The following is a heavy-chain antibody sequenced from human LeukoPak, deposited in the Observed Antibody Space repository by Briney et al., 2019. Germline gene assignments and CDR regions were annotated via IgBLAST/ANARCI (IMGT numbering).Heavy chain of an antibody. Sequence: SETLSLTCTVSGGSISSGGYYWSWIRQYPGKGLEWIGYIYYSGSTYYNPSLKSRVTISVDTSKNQFSLKLSSVTAADTAVYYCARRHFTVTFDYWGQGTLVTVSS. V-gene: IGHV4-31*03. CDR1: GGSISSGGYY. CDR2: IYYSGST. CDR3: ARRHFTVTFDY. J-gene: IGHJ4*02. D-gene: IGHD4-17*01.